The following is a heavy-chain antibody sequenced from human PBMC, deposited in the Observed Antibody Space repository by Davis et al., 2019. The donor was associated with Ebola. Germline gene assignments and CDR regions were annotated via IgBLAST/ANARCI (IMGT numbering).Heavy chain of an antibody. Sequence: GESLKISCAASGFTFSDYYMSWIRQAPGKGLEWVSYISSSGSTIYYADSVKGRFTISRDNAKNSLYLQMNSLRAEDTAVYYCAKSYGGNSDGDYWGQGTLVTVSS. CDR1: GFTFSDYY. CDR2: ISSSGSTI. CDR3: AKSYGGNSDGDY. J-gene: IGHJ4*02. V-gene: IGHV3-11*04. D-gene: IGHD4-23*01.